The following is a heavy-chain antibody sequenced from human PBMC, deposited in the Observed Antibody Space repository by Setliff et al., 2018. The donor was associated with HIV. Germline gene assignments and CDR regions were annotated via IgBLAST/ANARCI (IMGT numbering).Heavy chain of an antibody. CDR1: GGSLTSGDYY. D-gene: IGHD3-10*01. V-gene: IGHV4-31*03. CDR2: IYCSGST. CDR3: TRGNKRFGGLGWFDP. Sequence: PSETLSLTCTVSGGSLTSGDYYWSWLRQLPGKGLQWIGYIYCSGSTYCNPSLNSRVNISIDTSKNQFSLKLSSLTAADTALYYCTRGNKRFGGLGWFDPWGQGTLVTVSS. J-gene: IGHJ5*02.